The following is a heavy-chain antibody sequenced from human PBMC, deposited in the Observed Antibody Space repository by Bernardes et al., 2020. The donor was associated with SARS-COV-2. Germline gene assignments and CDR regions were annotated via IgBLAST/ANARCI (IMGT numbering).Heavy chain of an antibody. CDR3: ASVMATWDRVLFSNTYYFHGMDV. D-gene: IGHD1-1*01. CDR1: GLTVSDNY. CDR2: MSSGGST. J-gene: IGHJ6*02. Sequence: GGSLRLSCEASGLTVSDNYMTWVRQGPGKGLEWGAVMSSGGSTYVADSGKGRFTVSRDNSKNTLFLQMNSLRAEDTAVYYCASVMATWDRVLFSNTYYFHGMDVWRQLTAVTVSS. V-gene: IGHV3-66*01.